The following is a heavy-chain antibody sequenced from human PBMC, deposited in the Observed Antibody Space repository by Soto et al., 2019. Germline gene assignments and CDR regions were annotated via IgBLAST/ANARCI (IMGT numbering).Heavy chain of an antibody. V-gene: IGHV4-59*01. Sequence: SETLSLTCTVSGGSISSYYWTWIRQPPGKGLEWIGFIYNSGSTHYNPSLKSRVTISVDTSKNQFSLKLSSVTAADTAVYYCARVWGGAFDIWGQGTMVTVSS. CDR1: GGSISSYY. D-gene: IGHD3-10*01. CDR3: ARVWGGAFDI. CDR2: IYNSGST. J-gene: IGHJ3*02.